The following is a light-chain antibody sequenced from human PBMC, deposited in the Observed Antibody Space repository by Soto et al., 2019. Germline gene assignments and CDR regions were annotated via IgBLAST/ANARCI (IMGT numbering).Light chain of an antibody. J-gene: IGKJ4*01. CDR2: GAS. V-gene: IGKV1-27*01. Sequence: IQMTHSPSSRSAAAVDRVNITFRASQGINIYLAWYQQAEGKVPKHLIYGASKLQSGAPSRFRGGGSGTEFTLTISSLQPDDFATYYRQPYNSYYFGGGSKGAIK. CDR3: QPYNSYY. CDR1: QGINIY.